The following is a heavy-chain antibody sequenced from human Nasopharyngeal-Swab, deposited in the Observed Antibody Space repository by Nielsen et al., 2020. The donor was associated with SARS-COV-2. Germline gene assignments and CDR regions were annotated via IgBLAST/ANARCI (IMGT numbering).Heavy chain of an antibody. V-gene: IGHV3-30-3*01. D-gene: IGHD1-7*01. J-gene: IGHJ6*02. CDR2: ISYDGSNK. CDR3: ARDLTGTGYYGMDV. CDR1: GIFVSGNY. Sequence: GESLKISCAASGIFVSGNYMNWVRQAPGKGLEWVAVISYDGSNKYYADSVKGRFTISRDNSKNTLYLQMNSLRAEDTAVYYCARDLTGTGYYGMDVWGQGTTVTVSS.